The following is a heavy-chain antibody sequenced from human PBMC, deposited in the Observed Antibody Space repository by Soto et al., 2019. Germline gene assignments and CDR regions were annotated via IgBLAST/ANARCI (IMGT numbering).Heavy chain of an antibody. CDR3: AKEGDSSGYYSVLYYFDY. V-gene: IGHV3-30-3*01. Sequence: PWGSLRLSCAASGFTFINYAIHLFRQSPFKWLEWVAVISYDGSEKYYADSVKGRFTISRDNSKNTLYLQMNSLRAEDTAVYYCAKEGDSSGYYSVLYYFDYWGQGTLVTVSS. CDR2: ISYDGSEK. J-gene: IGHJ4*02. D-gene: IGHD3-22*01. CDR1: GFTFINYA.